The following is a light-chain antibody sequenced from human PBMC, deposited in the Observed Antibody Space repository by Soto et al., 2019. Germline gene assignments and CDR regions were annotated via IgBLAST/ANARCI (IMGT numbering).Light chain of an antibody. Sequence: QSVLTQPPSASGSPGQSVTISCTGTSSDVGGYNYVSWYQQHPGKAPKLIIYDVTKRPSGVPDRFSGSKSGRTASLTVAGLQTYDEADYFCSSYAGSNNVVFGGGTKLTVL. CDR1: SSDVGGYNY. V-gene: IGLV2-8*01. CDR3: SSYAGSNNVV. CDR2: DVT. J-gene: IGLJ2*01.